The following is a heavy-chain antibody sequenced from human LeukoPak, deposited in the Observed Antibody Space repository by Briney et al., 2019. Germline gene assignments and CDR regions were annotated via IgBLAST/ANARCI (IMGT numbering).Heavy chain of an antibody. D-gene: IGHD2-15*01. J-gene: IGHJ5*02. V-gene: IGHV4-34*01. CDR2: INHSRST. Sequence: PGGSLRLSCAASGFTFSSYSMNWVRQAPGKGLEGMGEINHSRSTNYNPSLKSRVTISVDTSKNQFSLKLSSVTAADTAVYYCARVGNLCSGGSCYHGWFDPWGQGTLVTVSS. CDR1: GFTFSSYS. CDR3: ARVGNLCSGGSCYHGWFDP.